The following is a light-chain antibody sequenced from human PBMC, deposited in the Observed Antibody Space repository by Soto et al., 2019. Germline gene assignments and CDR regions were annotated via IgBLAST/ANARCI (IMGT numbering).Light chain of an antibody. CDR1: QSVSSIY. CDR2: GAS. CDR3: QQYGSSPLT. Sequence: EVLLTQSPGTLSLSPRERATLSCRASQSVSSIYLAWYQQKPGQAPRLLIYGASSRATGIPDRFSGSGSGTDFTLTISRLEPEDFAVYYCQQYGSSPLTFGGGTKVDIK. V-gene: IGKV3-20*01. J-gene: IGKJ4*01.